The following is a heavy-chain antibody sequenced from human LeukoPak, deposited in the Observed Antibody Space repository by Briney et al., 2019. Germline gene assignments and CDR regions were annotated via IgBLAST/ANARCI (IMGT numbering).Heavy chain of an antibody. D-gene: IGHD1-26*01. J-gene: IGHJ4*02. CDR3: TRDGGSFCDFDY. CDR2: INTDGRIT. CDR1: GFSFRNYA. Sequence: GGSLGLSCVASGFSFRNYAIHWVRQAPGKGREYVSVINTDGRITYYADSVKGRFTISRDNSKNTVYLQMDSLRGEDMAVYYCTRDGGSFCDFDYWGQGALVTVSS. V-gene: IGHV3-64*02.